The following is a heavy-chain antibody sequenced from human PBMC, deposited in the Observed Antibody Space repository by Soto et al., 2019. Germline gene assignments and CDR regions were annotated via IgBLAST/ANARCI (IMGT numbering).Heavy chain of an antibody. CDR3: ARQEVGYPPGHYGMDV. CDR2: IYYSGST. CDR1: GGSISSSSYY. J-gene: IGHJ6*02. V-gene: IGHV4-39*01. D-gene: IGHD2-15*01. Sequence: QLQLQESGPGLVKPSETLSLTCTVSGGSISSSSYYWGWIRQPPGKGLEWIGSIYYSGSTYYNPSLKSRVTISVDTSKNQFSLKLSSVTAADTAVYYCARQEVGYPPGHYGMDVWGQGTTVTVSS.